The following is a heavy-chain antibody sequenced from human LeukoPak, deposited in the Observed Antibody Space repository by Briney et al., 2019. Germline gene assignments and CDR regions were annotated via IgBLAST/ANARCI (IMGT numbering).Heavy chain of an antibody. Sequence: PGGSLRLSCAASGFTFSSYAMSWVRQAPGKGLEWVSAISGSGGSTYYADSVKGRFTISRDNSKNTLYLQMNSLRAEDTAVYYCAKGLGLLWFGELIPFDYWGQGTLVTVSS. D-gene: IGHD3-10*01. CDR1: GFTFSSYA. CDR2: ISGSGGST. V-gene: IGHV3-23*01. CDR3: AKGLGLLWFGELIPFDY. J-gene: IGHJ4*02.